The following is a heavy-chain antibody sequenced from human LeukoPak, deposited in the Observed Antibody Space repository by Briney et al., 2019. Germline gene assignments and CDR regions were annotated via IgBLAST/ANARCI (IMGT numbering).Heavy chain of an antibody. CDR3: ARGSALQYRRDMGYYYYYMDV. Sequence: SGTLSLTCAVYGGSFSGYYWSWIRQPPGKGLEWIGEINHSGSTNYNPSLKSRVTISVDTSKNQFSLKLSSVTAADTAVYYCARGSALQYRRDMGYYYYYMDVWGKGTTVTVSS. CDR2: INHSGST. CDR1: GGSFSGYY. J-gene: IGHJ6*03. D-gene: IGHD4-11*01. V-gene: IGHV4-34*01.